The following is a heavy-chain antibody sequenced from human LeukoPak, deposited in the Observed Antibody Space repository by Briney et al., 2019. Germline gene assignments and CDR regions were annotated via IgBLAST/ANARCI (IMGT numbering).Heavy chain of an antibody. V-gene: IGHV3-15*01. CDR3: TSDSGNYYDSSGYLPKYFDY. Sequence: GGSLRLSCAASGFTFSNAWMSWVRQAPGKGLEWVGRIKSKTDGGTTDYAAPVKGRFTISRDDSKNTLYLQMNSLKTEDTVVYYCTSDSGNYYDSSGYLPKYFDYWGQGTLVTVSS. CDR2: IKSKTDGGTT. CDR1: GFTFSNAW. D-gene: IGHD3-22*01. J-gene: IGHJ4*02.